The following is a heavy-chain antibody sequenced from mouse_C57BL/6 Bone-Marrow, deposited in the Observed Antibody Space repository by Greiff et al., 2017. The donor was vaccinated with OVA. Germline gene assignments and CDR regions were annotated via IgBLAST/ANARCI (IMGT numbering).Heavy chain of an antibody. Sequence: QVQLQQSGAELVMPGASVKLSCKASGYTFTSYWMHWVKQRPGQGLEWIGEIDPSDSYTNYNQKFKGKSTLTVDKSSSTAYMQLSSLTSEDSAVYYCARGELRLRYFDVWGTGTTVTVSS. CDR2: IDPSDSYT. D-gene: IGHD3-2*02. CDR1: GYTFTSYW. CDR3: ARGELRLRYFDV. V-gene: IGHV1-69*01. J-gene: IGHJ1*03.